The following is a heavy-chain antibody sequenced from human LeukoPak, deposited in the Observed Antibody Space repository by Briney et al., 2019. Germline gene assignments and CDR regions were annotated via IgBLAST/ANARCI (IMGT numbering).Heavy chain of an antibody. J-gene: IGHJ4*02. D-gene: IGHD3-22*01. CDR3: ASAWTYYYDSSSYYFDY. CDR2: INAANGNT. Sequence: ASVNVSCTASGYTLTSYAMHWVRQAPGQRLEWMAWINAANGNTKYSQKFQGRITVTRDTSASTAYMELSSLRSEDTAVYYCASAWTYYYDSSSYYFDYWGQGTLVTVSS. CDR1: GYTLTSYA. V-gene: IGHV1-3*01.